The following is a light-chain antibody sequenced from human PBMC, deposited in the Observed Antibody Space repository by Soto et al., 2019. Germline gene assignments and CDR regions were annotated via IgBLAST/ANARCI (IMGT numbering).Light chain of an antibody. Sequence: QSVLTQPPSVSGAPGQRVTISCTGSSSNIGADYAVHWYQHLPGTAPKLLITGDTSRPSGVPDRFSGSKSGNTASLTVSGLQAEDEADYYCSSYAGSNNFVFGTGTKVTVL. J-gene: IGLJ1*01. V-gene: IGLV1-40*01. CDR2: GDT. CDR1: SSNIGADYA. CDR3: SSYAGSNNFV.